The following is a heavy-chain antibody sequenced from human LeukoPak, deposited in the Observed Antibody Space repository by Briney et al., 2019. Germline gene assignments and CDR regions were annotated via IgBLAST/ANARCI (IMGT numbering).Heavy chain of an antibody. J-gene: IGHJ4*02. Sequence: GASVKVSCKASVYTFTSYYMHWVRQAPGQGLEWMGIINPSGGSTSYVQKFQGRVTMTRDTSTGTVYMELSSLRSEDTAVYYCARGTMATITDYWGQGTLVTVSS. D-gene: IGHD5-24*01. CDR1: VYTFTSYY. CDR3: ARGTMATITDY. V-gene: IGHV1-46*01. CDR2: INPSGGST.